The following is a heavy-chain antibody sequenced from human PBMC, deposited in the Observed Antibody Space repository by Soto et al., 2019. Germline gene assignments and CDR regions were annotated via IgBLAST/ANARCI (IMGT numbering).Heavy chain of an antibody. D-gene: IGHD6-13*01. V-gene: IGHV4-34*01. CDR2: INHSGST. J-gene: IGHJ6*03. CDR1: GGSFSGYY. CDR3: ARVWYSSSWYSGKTPNYYYYYMDV. Sequence: PSETLSLTCAVYGGSFSGYYWSWIRQPPGKGLEWIGEINHSGSTNYNPSLKSRVTISVDTSKNQFSLKLSSVTAADTAVYYCARVWYSSSWYSGKTPNYYYYYMDVWGKGTTVTVSS.